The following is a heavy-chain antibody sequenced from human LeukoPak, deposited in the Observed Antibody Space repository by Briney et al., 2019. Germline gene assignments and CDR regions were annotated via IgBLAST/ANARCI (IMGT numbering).Heavy chain of an antibody. V-gene: IGHV3-33*01. Sequence: GGSLRLSCAASGFTFSSYGMHWVRQAPGKGLEWVAVIRYDGSNKYYVDSVKGRFTISRDNSKNTLYLQMNSLRAEDTAVYYCARDDPPYCGGDCAPDYWGQGTLVTVSS. CDR2: IRYDGSNK. J-gene: IGHJ4*02. D-gene: IGHD2-21*02. CDR3: ARDDPPYCGGDCAPDY. CDR1: GFTFSSYG.